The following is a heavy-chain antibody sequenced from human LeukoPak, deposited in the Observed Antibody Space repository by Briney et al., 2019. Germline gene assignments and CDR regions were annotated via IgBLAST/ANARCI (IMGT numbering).Heavy chain of an antibody. CDR1: GDSISSYY. Sequence: SETLSLTCAVSGDSISSYYWSWIRQPPGKGLEWLAYIYASGSTDYNPSLESRVTISVDTSKNQTSLKLSSVTAADTAVYYCARGGSALFDSWGQGTLVTVSS. CDR3: ARGGSALFDS. J-gene: IGHJ4*02. V-gene: IGHV4-4*09. D-gene: IGHD2-15*01. CDR2: IYASGST.